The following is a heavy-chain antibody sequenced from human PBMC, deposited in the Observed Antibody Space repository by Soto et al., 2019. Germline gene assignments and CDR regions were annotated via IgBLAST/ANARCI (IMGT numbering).Heavy chain of an antibody. CDR1: GYTFTGYY. J-gene: IGHJ4*02. V-gene: IGHV1-2*04. CDR2: INPNSGGT. D-gene: IGHD2-2*01. CDR3: ARIGRYCSSTSCAPPNQMGEFDY. Sequence: ASVKVSCKASGYTFTGYYMHWVRQAPGQGLEWMGWINPNSGGTNYAQKFQGWVTMTRDTSISTAYMELSRLRSDDTAVYYCARIGRYCSSTSCAPPNQMGEFDYWGQGTLVTVSS.